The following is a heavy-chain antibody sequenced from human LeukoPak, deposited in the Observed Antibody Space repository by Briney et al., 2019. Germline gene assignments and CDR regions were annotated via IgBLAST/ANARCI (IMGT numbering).Heavy chain of an antibody. Sequence: PSETLSLTCAVYGGSFSGYYWSWIRQPPGKGLEWIGEINHSGSTNYNPSLKSRVTISVDTSKNQFPLKLSSVTAADTAVYYCASTGTGVVPAAIGYWGQGTLVTVSS. CDR3: ASTGTGVVPAAIGY. D-gene: IGHD2-2*02. J-gene: IGHJ4*02. CDR2: INHSGST. CDR1: GGSFSGYY. V-gene: IGHV4-34*01.